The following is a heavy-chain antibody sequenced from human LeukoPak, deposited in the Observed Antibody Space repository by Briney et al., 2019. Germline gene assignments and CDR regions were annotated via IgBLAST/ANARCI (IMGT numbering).Heavy chain of an antibody. D-gene: IGHD2/OR15-2a*01. CDR3: AKLNSRLFDY. J-gene: IGHJ4*02. V-gene: IGHV3-30*02. CDR1: GFTFSSYG. Sequence: GGSLRLSCAASGFTFSSYGMHWVRQAPGKGLEWVAFIRYDGSNTYYADSVKGRFTITRDNSKHTLYLQMNSLRADDTAVYYCAKLNSRLFDYWGQGTLVTVSS. CDR2: IRYDGSNT.